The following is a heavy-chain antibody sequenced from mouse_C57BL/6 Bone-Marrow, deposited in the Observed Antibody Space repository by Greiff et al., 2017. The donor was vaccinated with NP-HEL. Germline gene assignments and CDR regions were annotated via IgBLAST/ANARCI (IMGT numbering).Heavy chain of an antibody. Sequence: QVQLQQSDAELVKPGASVKISCKVSGYTFTDHTIHWMKQRPEQGLEWIGYIYPRDGSTKYNEKFKGKATLTADKSSSTAYMQLNSLTSEDSAVYFCARDEIYYDYDGGYYYAMDYWGQGTSVTVSS. CDR1: GYTFTDHT. CDR3: ARDEIYYDYDGGYYYAMDY. V-gene: IGHV1-78*01. J-gene: IGHJ4*01. CDR2: IYPRDGST. D-gene: IGHD2-4*01.